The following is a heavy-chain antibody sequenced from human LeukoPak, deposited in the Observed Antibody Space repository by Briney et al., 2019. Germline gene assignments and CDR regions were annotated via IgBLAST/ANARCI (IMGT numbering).Heavy chain of an antibody. CDR3: AKASGSYYYYMDV. J-gene: IGHJ6*03. D-gene: IGHD3-10*01. Sequence: GGSLRPSCAASGFTFDDYAMHWVRQAPGKGLEWVSGISWNSGSIGYADSVKGRFTISRDDAKNSLYLQMNSLRAEDTALYYCAKASGSYYYYMDVWGKGTTVTVSS. V-gene: IGHV3-9*01. CDR1: GFTFDDYA. CDR2: ISWNSGSI.